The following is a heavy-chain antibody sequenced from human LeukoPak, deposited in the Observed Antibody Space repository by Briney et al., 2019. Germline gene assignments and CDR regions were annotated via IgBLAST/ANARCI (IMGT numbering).Heavy chain of an antibody. D-gene: IGHD3-22*01. CDR1: GFTFSNYW. V-gene: IGHV3-7*01. CDR3: ARSYYDTSGYPLDDYFDY. Sequence: GGSLRLSCAASGFTFSNYWMNWVRQAPGKGLEWVANMKQDGSEKYYVDSVKGRFTISRDNAKNSLYLQMNSLRAEDTAVYYCARSYYDTSGYPLDDYFDYWGQGTLVTVSS. CDR2: MKQDGSEK. J-gene: IGHJ4*02.